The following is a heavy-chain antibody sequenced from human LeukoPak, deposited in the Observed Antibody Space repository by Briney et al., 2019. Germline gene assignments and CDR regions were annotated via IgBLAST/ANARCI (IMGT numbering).Heavy chain of an antibody. D-gene: IGHD6-19*01. V-gene: IGHV4-38-2*02. CDR1: GYSISSGYY. CDR3: ARDDRIPVAHHWFDP. Sequence: PSETLSLTCAVSGYSISSGYYWGWIRQPPGKGLEWIASIYHSGSSFYNPSLKSRVTISLDTSKNQFSLRLISVTAADTAVYYCARDDRIPVAHHWFDPWGQGTLVTVSS. J-gene: IGHJ5*02. CDR2: IYHSGSS.